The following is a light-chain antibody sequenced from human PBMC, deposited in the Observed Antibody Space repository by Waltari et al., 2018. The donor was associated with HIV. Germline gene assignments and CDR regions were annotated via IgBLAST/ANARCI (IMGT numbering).Light chain of an antibody. CDR1: TSNIGNKD. CDR2: DNN. Sequence: QSLLTHPPSVSAAPGQNVTISCSGSTSNIGNKDVSCYHQVPGAAPKLFMYDNNKRPSGIHDRFSGCKTGASATLDITRLQSGDEGYYRCGTWDTSLNSAVFGGGTTLTVL. J-gene: IGLJ3*02. CDR3: GTWDTSLNSAV. V-gene: IGLV1-51*01.